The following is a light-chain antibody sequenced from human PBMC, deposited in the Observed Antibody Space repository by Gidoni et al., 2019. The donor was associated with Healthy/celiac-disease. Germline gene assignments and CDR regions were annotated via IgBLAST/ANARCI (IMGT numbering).Light chain of an antibody. J-gene: IGKJ1*01. CDR1: KSVLYSSNNKNY. CDR2: WAS. V-gene: IGKV4-1*01. CDR3: QQYDSTPWT. Sequence: DIVMTQSPDSLAVSLGERATINCNSSKSVLYSSNNKNYLAWYQQKPGQPPKLLIYWASTRESGVPDRFSGSGSGTDFTLTISSLQAEDVAVYYCQQYDSTPWTFXQXTKVEIK.